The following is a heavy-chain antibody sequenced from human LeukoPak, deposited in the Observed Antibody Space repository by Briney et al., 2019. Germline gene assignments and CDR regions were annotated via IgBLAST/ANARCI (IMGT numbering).Heavy chain of an antibody. Sequence: PAGCLRLSCAASGFTVSNKYMSWARQAPGKGLEWFSVIYSGGSTYYADSVKGRFTISRDNSKNTLYLQMNSLRAEDTALYYCARGGITVAGTRGNYFDYWGQGTLVAVSS. CDR2: IYSGGST. J-gene: IGHJ4*02. CDR1: GFTVSNKY. V-gene: IGHV3-53*01. D-gene: IGHD6-19*01. CDR3: ARGGITVAGTRGNYFDY.